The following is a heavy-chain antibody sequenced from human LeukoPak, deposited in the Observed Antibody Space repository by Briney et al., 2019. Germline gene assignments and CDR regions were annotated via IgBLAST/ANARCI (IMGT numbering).Heavy chain of an antibody. J-gene: IGHJ4*02. D-gene: IGHD3-9*01. V-gene: IGHV4-59*08. Sequence: SETLSLTCTVSGVSIFSYYWNWIRQTPGQGLEWIGYTHYSGTTKYNPALESRVTISVDTSKSQFSLKLSSPTAADTAVYYCATGRSIRYFDYWGQGTLLSVS. CDR1: GVSIFSYY. CDR2: THYSGTT. CDR3: ATGRSIRYFDY.